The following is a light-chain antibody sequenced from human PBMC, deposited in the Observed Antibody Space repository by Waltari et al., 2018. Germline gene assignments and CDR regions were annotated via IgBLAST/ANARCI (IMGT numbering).Light chain of an antibody. V-gene: IGKV3-11*01. CDR3: QQRGNWPPT. J-gene: IGKJ1*01. CDR2: DAS. Sequence: EIVLTQSPATLSLSPGEGATLSCRASQTVSSYLAWYQQKPGQAPRLLFYDASNRASGIPARFSGSGSGTDFTLTIRSLEPEDFAVYYCQQRGNWPPTFGQGTKVEIK. CDR1: QTVSSY.